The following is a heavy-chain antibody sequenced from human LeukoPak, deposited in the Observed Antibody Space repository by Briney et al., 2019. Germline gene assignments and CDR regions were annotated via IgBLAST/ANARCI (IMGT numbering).Heavy chain of an antibody. J-gene: IGHJ4*02. D-gene: IGHD3-22*01. Sequence: SETLSLTCTVSGGSISSHYWSWIRQPPGKGLEWVGYIDSSGGTNYNPSLKSRVTISVDTSKNQFSLELTSVTAADTAVCYCARATYFDSSAYLFDYWGQGTLVTVSS. CDR3: ARATYFDSSAYLFDY. CDR1: GGSISSHY. V-gene: IGHV4-59*11. CDR2: IDSSGGT.